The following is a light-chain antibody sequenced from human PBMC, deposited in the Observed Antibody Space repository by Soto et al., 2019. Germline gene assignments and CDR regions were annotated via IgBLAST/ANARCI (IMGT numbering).Light chain of an antibody. CDR2: EVS. CDR1: SSDVGAYNS. V-gene: IGLV2-14*01. J-gene: IGLJ1*01. CDR3: SSYTSTSTRV. Sequence: QSALTQPASVSGSPGQSITISCTGTSSDVGAYNSVSWYQQHPGKAPKLMIYEVSNRPSGVSNRSSGSKSGNTASLTISGLQAEEVADYYCSSYTSTSTRVFASGTKLTVL.